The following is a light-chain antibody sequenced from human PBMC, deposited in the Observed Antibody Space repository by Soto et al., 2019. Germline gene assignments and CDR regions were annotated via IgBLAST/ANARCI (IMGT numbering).Light chain of an antibody. CDR1: SSDVGGYNY. CDR3: SSYTSSSTLLYV. Sequence: QSALTQPASVSGSPGQSITISFTGTSSDVGGYNYVSWYQQHPGKAPKLMIYDVSNRPSGVSNRFSGSKSGNTASLTISGLQAEDEADYCCSSYTSSSTLLYVFGTGTKVTVL. V-gene: IGLV2-14*01. J-gene: IGLJ1*01. CDR2: DVS.